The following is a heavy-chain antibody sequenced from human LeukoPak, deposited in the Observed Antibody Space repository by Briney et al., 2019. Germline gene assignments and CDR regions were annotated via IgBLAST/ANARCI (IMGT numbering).Heavy chain of an antibody. CDR1: GYTFTGYY. CDR3: AREFPTSSGWPNYYYGMDV. CDR2: INPNSGGT. Sequence: GASVKVSCKASGYTFTGYYMHWVRQAPGQGLEWMGWINPNSGGTNYAQKFQGRVTMTRDTSISTAYMELSGLRSDDTAVYYCAREFPTSSGWPNYYYGMDVWGQGTTVTVSS. V-gene: IGHV1-2*02. J-gene: IGHJ6*02. D-gene: IGHD6-19*01.